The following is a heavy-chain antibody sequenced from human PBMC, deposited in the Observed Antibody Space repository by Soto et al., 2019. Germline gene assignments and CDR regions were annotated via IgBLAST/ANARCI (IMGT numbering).Heavy chain of an antibody. J-gene: IGHJ4*02. V-gene: IGHV1-69*08. Sequence: QVQLVQSGVEGKKPGPSGKFSCKAPGVPLGSYTITWVEQAPGQGLAWLGGIIPIFGVTNYAQKFQDRVTITADRSTTTAYMDLSRLRSEDTAVYYCVRDWESTTQTWGFGDSWGQGTLVTVSS. D-gene: IGHD1-1*01. CDR1: GVPLGSYT. CDR2: IIPIFGVT. CDR3: VRDWESTTQTWGFGDS.